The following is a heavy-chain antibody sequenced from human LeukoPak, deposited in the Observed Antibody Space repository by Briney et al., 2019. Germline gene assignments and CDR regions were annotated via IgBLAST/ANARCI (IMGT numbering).Heavy chain of an antibody. D-gene: IGHD5-24*01. CDR3: VKDRPCDGCMPMDA. J-gene: IGHJ6*02. Sequence: ASLRLSCAASGFTFGDYSMCWVRQVPREGQEWLSRIDRVGYTYCADSVKGRFTISRDNSKNTVYLQMKSLRAEDTAIYYCVKDRPCDGCMPMDAWGQGTTVTVSS. V-gene: IGHV3-23*01. CDR1: GFTFGDYS. CDR2: IDRVGYT.